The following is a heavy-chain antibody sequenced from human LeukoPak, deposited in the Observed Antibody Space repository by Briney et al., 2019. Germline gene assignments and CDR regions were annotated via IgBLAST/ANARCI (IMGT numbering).Heavy chain of an antibody. D-gene: IGHD3-10*01. CDR2: IYTSGST. V-gene: IGHV4-4*07. Sequence: SETLSHTCTVSGGSISSYYWSWIRQPAGKGLEWIGRIYTSGSTNYNPSLKSRVTMSVDTSKNQFSLKLSSVTAADTAVYYCARHAGSYHGSGTVSPFDYWGQGTLVTVSS. CDR1: GGSISSYY. CDR3: ARHAGSYHGSGTVSPFDY. J-gene: IGHJ4*02.